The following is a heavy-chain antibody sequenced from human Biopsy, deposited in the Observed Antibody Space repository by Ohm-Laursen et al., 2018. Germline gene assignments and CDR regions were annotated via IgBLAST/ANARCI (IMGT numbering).Heavy chain of an antibody. J-gene: IGHJ5*01. CDR1: GVTLSGYA. CDR3: STELLPPGVGGPWLDS. CDR2: ISASSSYI. Sequence: SLRLSCAASGVTLSGYAMNWVRQAPGKGLEWVSSISASSSYIHYADSVKGRFTVSRDNAKNSLYLQMNSLRAADPAIYYCSTELLPPGVGGPWLDSWGQGTPVTVSS. D-gene: IGHD3-16*01. V-gene: IGHV3-21*06.